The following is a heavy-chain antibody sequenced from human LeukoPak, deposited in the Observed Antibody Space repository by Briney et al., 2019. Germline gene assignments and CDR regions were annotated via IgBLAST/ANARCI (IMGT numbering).Heavy chain of an antibody. CDR2: ISWNSGSI. V-gene: IGHV3-9*01. CDR3: AKDMGVGCSSTSCYTGGYYYGMDV. D-gene: IGHD2-2*02. Sequence: GGSLRLSCAASGFTFDDYAMHWVRQAPGKGLEWVSGISWNSGSIGYADSVKGRFTISRDNAKNSLYLQMNSLRAEDTALYYCAKDMGVGCSSTSCYTGGYYYGMDVWGQGTTVTVSS. J-gene: IGHJ6*02. CDR1: GFTFDDYA.